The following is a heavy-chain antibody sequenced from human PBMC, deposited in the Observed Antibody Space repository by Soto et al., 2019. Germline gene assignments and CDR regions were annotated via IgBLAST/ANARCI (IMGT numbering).Heavy chain of an antibody. D-gene: IGHD2-15*01. J-gene: IGHJ6*02. CDR1: GFTFSNAW. CDR3: TPDSGSWAYHYYFGMDV. Sequence: EVQLVESGGGLVKPGGSLRLSCAASGFTFSNAWMSWVRQAPGKGLEWVGRIKSKTDGGTTDYAATVEGRFTISRDDSKNTLYLQMNSVRTEDTAVYYCTPDSGSWAYHYYFGMDVWGQGTTVTVSS. V-gene: IGHV3-15*01. CDR2: IKSKTDGGTT.